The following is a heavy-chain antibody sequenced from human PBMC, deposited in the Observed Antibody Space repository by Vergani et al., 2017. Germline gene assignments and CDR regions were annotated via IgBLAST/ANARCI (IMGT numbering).Heavy chain of an antibody. CDR3: AREPSYYDSSGYWAGYFDY. D-gene: IGHD3-22*01. V-gene: IGHV3-73*02. CDR2: IRSKANSYAT. Sequence: EVQLVESGGGLVQPGGSLKLSCAASGFTFSGSAMHWVRQASGKGLEWVGRIRSKANSYATAYAASVKGRFTISRDNAKNSLYLQMNSLRAEDTALYYCAREPSYYDSSGYWAGYFDYWGQGTLVTVSS. J-gene: IGHJ4*02. CDR1: GFTFSGSA.